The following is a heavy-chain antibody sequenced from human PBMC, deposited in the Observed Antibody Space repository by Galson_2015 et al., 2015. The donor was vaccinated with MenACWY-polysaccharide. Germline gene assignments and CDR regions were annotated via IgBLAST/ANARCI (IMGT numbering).Heavy chain of an antibody. Sequence: SLRLSCAASGFTFSSYRMNWVRQAPGKGLEWVSSISSNNNYIYYADSVKGRFTISRDNAKNALYLQMNSLRAEDTAVYYCASHPYIPEQWGQGTLVTVSS. D-gene: IGHD1/OR15-1a*01. V-gene: IGHV3-21*01. CDR2: ISSNNNYI. CDR3: ASHPYIPEQ. J-gene: IGHJ4*01. CDR1: GFTFSSYR.